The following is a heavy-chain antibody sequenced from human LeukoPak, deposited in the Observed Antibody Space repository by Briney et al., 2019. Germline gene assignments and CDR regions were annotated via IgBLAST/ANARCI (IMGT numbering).Heavy chain of an antibody. Sequence: KPSETLSLTCTVSGGSISSSSYYWGWIRQPPGKGLEWIGSIYCSGSTYYNPSLKSRVTISVDTSKKQFSLKLRSVTAADTAVYYCARLGAYSSSWYGVYYFDYWGQGTLVTVSS. CDR2: IYCSGST. D-gene: IGHD6-13*01. CDR1: GGSISSSSYY. CDR3: ARLGAYSSSWYGVYYFDY. J-gene: IGHJ4*02. V-gene: IGHV4-39*01.